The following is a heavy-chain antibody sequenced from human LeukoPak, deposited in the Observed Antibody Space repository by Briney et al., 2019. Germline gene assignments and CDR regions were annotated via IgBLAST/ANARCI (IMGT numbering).Heavy chain of an antibody. V-gene: IGHV1-69*01. CDR1: GGTFSSYA. Sequence: SVKVSCKASGGTFSSYAISWVRQAPGQGLEWMGGIIPIFGTANYAQKFQGRVTITADESTSTAYMELSSLRSEDTAVYYCATSPYDSSGYYYHFDYWGQGTLVTVPS. J-gene: IGHJ4*02. CDR3: ATSPYDSSGYYYHFDY. D-gene: IGHD3-22*01. CDR2: IIPIFGTA.